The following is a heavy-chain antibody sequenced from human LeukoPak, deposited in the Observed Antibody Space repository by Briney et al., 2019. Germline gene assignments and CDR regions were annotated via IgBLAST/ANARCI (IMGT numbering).Heavy chain of an antibody. D-gene: IGHD2-2*01. CDR3: ARSLRRDCDSTSCWAALDI. V-gene: IGHV3-11*03. J-gene: IGHJ3*02. Sequence: KPGGSLRLSCAASGFTFSDYYTSWIRQAPGKGLEWVSYISGSRTYTNYADSVKGRFTISRDNAKNSLYLQMNSLRAEDTAVYYCARSLRRDCDSTSCWAALDIWGQGTMVTVSS. CDR1: GFTFSDYY. CDR2: ISGSRTYT.